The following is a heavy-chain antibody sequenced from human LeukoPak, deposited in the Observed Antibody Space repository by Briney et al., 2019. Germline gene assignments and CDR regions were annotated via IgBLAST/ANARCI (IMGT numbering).Heavy chain of an antibody. J-gene: IGHJ4*02. CDR1: GFTFSSYG. CDR2: ISSSSSTI. V-gene: IGHV3-48*01. CDR3: ARIQQQLVHKAFDY. Sequence: GGSLRLSCAASGFTFSSYGMTWVRQAPGKGLEWVSYISSSSSTIYYADSVKGRFTISRDNAKNSLYLQMNSLRAEDTAVYYCARIQQQLVHKAFDYWGQGTLVTVSS. D-gene: IGHD6-13*01.